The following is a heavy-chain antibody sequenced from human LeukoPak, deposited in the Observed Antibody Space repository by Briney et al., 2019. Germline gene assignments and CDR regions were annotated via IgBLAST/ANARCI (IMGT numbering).Heavy chain of an antibody. CDR1: GFTFRNAW. CDR2: IRSTSAGGTT. CDR3: TACYAPWGGYITRHDY. D-gene: IGHD3-3*01. V-gene: IGHV3-15*01. J-gene: IGHJ4*02. Sequence: PGGSLRLSCAASGFTFRNAWMSWVRQAPGKGLEWVGRIRSTSAGGTTDYAAPVKGRFTISRDDSKNTLYLQMSSLNTEDTAMYYCTACYAPWGGYITRHDYWGQGTLVTVSS.